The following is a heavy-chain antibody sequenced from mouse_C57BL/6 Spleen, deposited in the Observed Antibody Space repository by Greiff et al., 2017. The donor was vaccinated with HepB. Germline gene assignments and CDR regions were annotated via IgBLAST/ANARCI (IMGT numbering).Heavy chain of an antibody. CDR2: IDPENGDT. D-gene: IGHD1-1*01. Sequence: EVKLVESGAELVRPGASVKLSCTASGFNIKDDYMHWVKQRPEQGLEWIGWIDPENGDTEYASKFQGKATITADTSSNTAYLQLSSLTSEDTAVYYCTLFSLTTVVGGGYWGQGTTLTVSS. CDR3: TLFSLTTVVGGGY. CDR1: GFNIKDDY. J-gene: IGHJ2*01. V-gene: IGHV14-4*01.